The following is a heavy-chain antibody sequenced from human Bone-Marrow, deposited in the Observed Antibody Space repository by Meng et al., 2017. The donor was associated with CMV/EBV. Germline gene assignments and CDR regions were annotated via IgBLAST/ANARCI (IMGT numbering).Heavy chain of an antibody. CDR1: GFTFSTYS. V-gene: IGHV3-21*06. D-gene: IGHD1-26*01. J-gene: IGHJ4*02. CDR2: ISSSSSHI. CDR3: VRDWSGSRDY. Sequence: GGSLRLSCAASGFTFSTYSMNWVRQVPGKGLEWVSTISSSSSHIYYADSLKGRFTISRDDAKNSLYLQMNSLGAEDTAVYYCVRDWSGSRDYWVQGTLVTVSS.